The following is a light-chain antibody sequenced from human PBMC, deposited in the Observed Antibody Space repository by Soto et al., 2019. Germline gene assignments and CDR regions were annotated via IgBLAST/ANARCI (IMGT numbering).Light chain of an antibody. V-gene: IGLV2-18*02. CDR3: SSYTSSSSPI. Sequence: QSALTQPPSVSGSPGQSVTISCTGTSSDVGSYNHVSWYQQPPGTAPKLMIYEVSNRPSGVPDRFSGSKSGNTASLTISGLQAEDEADYYCSSYTSSSSPIFGGGTKVTVL. J-gene: IGLJ2*01. CDR1: SSDVGSYNH. CDR2: EVS.